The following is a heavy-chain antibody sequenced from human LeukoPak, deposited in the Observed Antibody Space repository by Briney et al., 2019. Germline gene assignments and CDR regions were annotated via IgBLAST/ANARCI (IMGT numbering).Heavy chain of an antibody. V-gene: IGHV3-21*01. CDR1: GFTXXSYS. Sequence: SGFTXXSYSMNWVRQAPGKGLEWVSSISSSSSYIYYADSVKGRFTISRDNAKNSLYLQMNSLRAEDTAVYYCARDSSALDYYDSSGYYAYWGQGTLVTVSS. J-gene: IGHJ4*02. CDR3: ARDSSALDYYDSSGYYAY. CDR2: ISSSSSYI. D-gene: IGHD3-22*01.